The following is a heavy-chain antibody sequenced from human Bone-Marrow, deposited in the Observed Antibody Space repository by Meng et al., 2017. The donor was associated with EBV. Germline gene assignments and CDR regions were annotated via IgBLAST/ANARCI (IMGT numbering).Heavy chain of an antibody. Sequence: QWQLVESGVEVKKPGSSVKVSCKTSGGTFRSDAVSWVRQAPGQGLEWMGGLIPMSDAPHYAQKFQDRVRITADESTSTHYMDLSGLRSEDTAVYYCASESGRGFTPDYWGQGTLVTVSS. V-gene: IGHV1-69*01. CDR1: GGTFRSDA. CDR2: LIPMSDAP. CDR3: ASESGRGFTPDY. J-gene: IGHJ4*02. D-gene: IGHD3-10*01.